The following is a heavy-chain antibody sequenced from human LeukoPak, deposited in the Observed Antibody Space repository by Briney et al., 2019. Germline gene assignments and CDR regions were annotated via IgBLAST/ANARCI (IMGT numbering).Heavy chain of an antibody. CDR3: TKDPNGDYVGAFAP. CDR2: ITGNDHSR. D-gene: IGHD4-17*01. V-gene: IGHV3-23*01. CDR1: GLTFGAFA. J-gene: IGHJ5*02. Sequence: GGCLRLSRAASGLTFGAFAMTWVRQTPEKGLEWVSSITGNDHSRYNTDSVQGRYTISRDNSKNALYLQMNSLRAYDTAIYYGTKDPNGDYVGAFAPWGQGTLVTVSS.